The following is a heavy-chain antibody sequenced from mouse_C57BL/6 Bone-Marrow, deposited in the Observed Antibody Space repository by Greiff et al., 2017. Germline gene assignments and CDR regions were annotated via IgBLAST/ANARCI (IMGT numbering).Heavy chain of an antibody. CDR3: ARGRDWDVWFAF. V-gene: IGHV5-4*03. Sequence: EVKLVQSGAGLVKPGGSLKFSCAASGFTFSSYAMSWVRQTPEKGLEWVATISAGGSYTYYPDNVKGRFTIARDNAKNNLYLEMSHLKSEDTALYYCARGRDWDVWFAFWGQGTGITVSA. CDR2: ISAGGSYT. J-gene: IGHJ3*01. D-gene: IGHD4-1*01. CDR1: GFTFSSYA.